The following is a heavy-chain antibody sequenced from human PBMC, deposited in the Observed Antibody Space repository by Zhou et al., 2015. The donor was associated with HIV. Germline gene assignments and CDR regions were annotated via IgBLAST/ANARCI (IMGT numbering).Heavy chain of an antibody. Sequence: QVQLVQSGAEVKKPGSSVKVSCEASGGSFRRSNINWVRQAPGQGLEWMGGIIPMFGEANYAQKFQGRVTITADESTTTAYMELRGLRSDDTAVYYCTRDPYVDSPMDVFDYGMGVWGQGTAVTVSS. D-gene: IGHD5-18*01. V-gene: IGHV1-69*12. CDR2: IIPMFGEA. CDR3: TRDPYVDSPMDVFDYGMGV. J-gene: IGHJ6*02. CDR1: GGSFRRSN.